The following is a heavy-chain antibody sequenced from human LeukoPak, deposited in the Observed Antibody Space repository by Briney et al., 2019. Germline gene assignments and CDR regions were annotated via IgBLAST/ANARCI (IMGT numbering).Heavy chain of an antibody. CDR1: GFTFSNYA. V-gene: IGHV3-23*01. D-gene: IGHD3-22*01. CDR3: AKDRSSGYPEWYFDL. CDR2: ISGSGANT. J-gene: IGHJ2*01. Sequence: PGGSLRLSCAASGFTFSNYAMNWVRQPPGKGLEWVSAISGSGANTHYADSVKGRFTISRDNSKNTLYLQMNILRAEDSAVFYCAKDRSSGYPEWYFDLWGRGTLVTVSS.